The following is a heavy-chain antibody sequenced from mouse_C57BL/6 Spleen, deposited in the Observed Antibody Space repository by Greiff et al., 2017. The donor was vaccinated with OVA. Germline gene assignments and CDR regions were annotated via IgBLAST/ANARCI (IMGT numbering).Heavy chain of an antibody. Sequence: DVQLVESGGDLVKPGGSLKLSCAASGFTFSSYGMSWVRQTPDKRLEWVATISSGGSYTYYPDSVKGRFTISRDNAKNTLYLQMSRLKSEDTAMYYCARGAYSNLWYFDVWGTGTTVTVSS. D-gene: IGHD2-5*01. V-gene: IGHV5-6*01. CDR1: GFTFSSYG. CDR3: ARGAYSNLWYFDV. J-gene: IGHJ1*03. CDR2: ISSGGSYT.